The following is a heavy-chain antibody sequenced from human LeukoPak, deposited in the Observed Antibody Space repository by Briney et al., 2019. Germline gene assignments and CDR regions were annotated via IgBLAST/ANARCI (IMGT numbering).Heavy chain of an antibody. D-gene: IGHD3-3*01. Sequence: ASVKVSCKASGYTFTSYGIIWVRQAPGQGLEWMGWISAYNGNTNYAQKLQGRVTMTTDTSTSTAYMELRRLRSDDTAVYYCARDPGVLRFLEWFPTMDVWGQGTTVTVSS. CDR1: GYTFTSYG. J-gene: IGHJ6*02. V-gene: IGHV1-18*01. CDR2: ISAYNGNT. CDR3: ARDPGVLRFLEWFPTMDV.